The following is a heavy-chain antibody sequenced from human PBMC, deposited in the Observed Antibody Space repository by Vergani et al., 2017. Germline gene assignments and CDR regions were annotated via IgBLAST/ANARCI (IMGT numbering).Heavy chain of an antibody. Sequence: QVQLQESGPGLVKPSETLSLTCTVSGGSISSYYWSWIRQPPGKGLEWIGEINHSGSTNYNPSLKSRVTIAVDTSKNQFSLKLSSVTAADTAVYYWARGSAKGVAKRQHNWFDPWGQGTLVTVSS. J-gene: IGHJ5*02. CDR1: GGSISSYY. CDR2: INHSGST. D-gene: IGHD6-25*01. V-gene: IGHV4-34*01. CDR3: ARGSAKGVAKRQHNWFDP.